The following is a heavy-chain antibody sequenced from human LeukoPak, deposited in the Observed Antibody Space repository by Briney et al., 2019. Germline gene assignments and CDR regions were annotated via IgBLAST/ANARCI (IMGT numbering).Heavy chain of an antibody. V-gene: IGHV1-2*02. CDR3: ARDRVVAREENWFDP. D-gene: IGHD2-15*01. Sequence: GASVKVSCKASGYTFTGYYMHWVRQALGQGLEWMGWINPNSGGTNYAQKFQGRVTMTRDTSISTAYMELSRLRSDDTAVYYCARDRVVAREENWFDPWGQGTLVTVSS. J-gene: IGHJ5*02. CDR2: INPNSGGT. CDR1: GYTFTGYY.